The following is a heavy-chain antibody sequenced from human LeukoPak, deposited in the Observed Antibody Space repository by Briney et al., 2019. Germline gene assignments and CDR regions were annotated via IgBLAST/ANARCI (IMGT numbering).Heavy chain of an antibody. CDR3: AKEYYYDNSGYSRAFDV. CDR1: GFTFSSYA. J-gene: IGHJ3*01. V-gene: IGHV3-30-3*01. CDR2: ISYDGSSK. Sequence: GGSLRLSCAASGFTFSSYAMHWVRQAPGKGLEWVAVISYDGSSKYYADSVKGRSTISRDNSKNTLYLQMNSLRAEDTAVYYCAKEYYYDNSGYSRAFDVWGRGTMVTVSS. D-gene: IGHD3-22*01.